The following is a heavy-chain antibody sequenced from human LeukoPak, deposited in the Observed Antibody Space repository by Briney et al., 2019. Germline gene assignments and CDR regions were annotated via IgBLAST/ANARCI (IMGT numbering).Heavy chain of an antibody. Sequence: GRSLRLSCTASGFTLTTFGMHWVRQAPGKGLEWVSVITGSGGSTYYADSVKGRFTISRDNSKNTVSLEMNSLRAEDTAVYYCAKVGVMRRSGWFGGDYFDFWGQGTLVTVSS. D-gene: IGHD6-19*01. CDR1: GFTLTTFG. V-gene: IGHV3-23*01. J-gene: IGHJ4*02. CDR3: AKVGVMRRSGWFGGDYFDF. CDR2: ITGSGGST.